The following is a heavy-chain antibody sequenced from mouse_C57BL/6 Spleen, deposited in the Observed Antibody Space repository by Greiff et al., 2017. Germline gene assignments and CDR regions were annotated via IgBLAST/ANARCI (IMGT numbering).Heavy chain of an antibody. J-gene: IGHJ2*01. CDR2: IWWDDDR. CDR3: ALLLLRDYFDY. D-gene: IGHD1-1*01. Sequence: QVNLKVSGPGILQPSQTLSLTCSFSGISLSTFGMGVGWIRQPSGKGLEWLAHIWWDDDRYYNPALKSRLTISKDTSKNQVFLKIANADTADTATYYCALLLLRDYFDYWGQGTTLTVSS. CDR1: GISLSTFGMG. V-gene: IGHV8-8*01.